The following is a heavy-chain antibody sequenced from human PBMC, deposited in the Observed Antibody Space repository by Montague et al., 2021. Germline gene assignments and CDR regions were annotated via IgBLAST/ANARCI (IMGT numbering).Heavy chain of an antibody. Sequence: SLRLSCAVSTSTFRTYVMSWVRQAPGTGLEWLSSIGGSGDDTHYADSVKGRFTISRDTSRKTLYLQMDSLTAEDTAVYFCATRGTIVRGVISPQYFDYWGQGTQVTVSS. D-gene: IGHD3-10*01. CDR1: TSTFRTYV. V-gene: IGHV3-23*01. CDR3: ATRGTIVRGVISPQYFDY. J-gene: IGHJ4*02. CDR2: IGGSGDDT.